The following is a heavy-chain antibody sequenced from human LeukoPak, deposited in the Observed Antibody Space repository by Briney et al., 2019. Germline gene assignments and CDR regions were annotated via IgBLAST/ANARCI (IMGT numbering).Heavy chain of an antibody. D-gene: IGHD2-2*02. Sequence: PGGSLRLSCAASGFTVSSNYMSWVRQAPGKGLEWVSVIYSGGSTYYADSVKGRFTISRDNSKNTLYLQMNSLRAEDTAVYYCAREDIVVVPAAIKAMSDYYYGMDVWGQGTTVTVSS. CDR2: IYSGGST. CDR3: AREDIVVVPAAIKAMSDYYYGMDV. J-gene: IGHJ6*02. V-gene: IGHV3-66*01. CDR1: GFTVSSNY.